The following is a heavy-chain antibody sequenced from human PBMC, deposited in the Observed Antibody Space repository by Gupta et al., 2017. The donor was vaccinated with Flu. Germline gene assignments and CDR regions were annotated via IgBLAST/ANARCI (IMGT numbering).Heavy chain of an antibody. CDR2: IIPIFGTA. CDR1: GGTFSSYA. D-gene: IGHD3-3*01. Sequence: QVQLVQSGAEVKKPGSSVTVSCKASGGTFSSYAISWVRQAPEQGLEWMGGIIPIFGTANYAQKFQGRVTITADESTSTAYMELSSLRSEDTAVYYCARDSAPHITIFGVVTYGMDVWGQGTTVTVSS. J-gene: IGHJ6*02. V-gene: IGHV1-69*01. CDR3: ARDSAPHITIFGVVTYGMDV.